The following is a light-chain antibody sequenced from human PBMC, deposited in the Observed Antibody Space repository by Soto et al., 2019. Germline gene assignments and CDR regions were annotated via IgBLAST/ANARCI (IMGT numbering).Light chain of an antibody. Sequence: AIRMTQSPSSFSASTGDRVTITCRASQGIRSDLAWYQQNPGKAPKLLIYAASSLQSGVPSRFSGSGSGTDFTLTISCLQSEDFATYYCQQYYSYPRTFGQGTKVEIK. V-gene: IGKV1-8*01. CDR3: QQYYSYPRT. J-gene: IGKJ1*01. CDR2: AAS. CDR1: QGIRSD.